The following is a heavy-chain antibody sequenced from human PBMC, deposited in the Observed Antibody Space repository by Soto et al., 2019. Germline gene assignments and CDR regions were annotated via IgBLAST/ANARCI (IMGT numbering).Heavy chain of an antibody. V-gene: IGHV3-21*01. CDR2: ISSSSSYI. CDR3: ARGRAPYDSSSSWYFLVNY. J-gene: IGHJ4*02. CDR1: GFTFSSYS. D-gene: IGHD6-13*01. Sequence: EVQLVESGGGLVKPGGSLRLSCAASGFTFSSYSMNWVRQAPGKGLEWVSSISSSSSYIYYADSVKGRFTISRDNAKNSLYLQMNSLRAEDTAVYYCARGRAPYDSSSSWYFLVNYWGQGTLVTVSS.